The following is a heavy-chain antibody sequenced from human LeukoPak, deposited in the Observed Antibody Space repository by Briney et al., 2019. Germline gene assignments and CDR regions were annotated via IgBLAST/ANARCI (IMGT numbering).Heavy chain of an antibody. Sequence: SVNVSCKASGGTFSCYAISWVRQAPGQGLEWVGGIIPIFGTASYAQKFQGRVTITADESTSTDYMELSSLRSEDTDVYYCAQTDLRIDYWGQGTLVTVSS. D-gene: IGHD4-17*01. J-gene: IGHJ4*02. V-gene: IGHV1-69*13. CDR2: IIPIFGTA. CDR3: AQTDLRIDY. CDR1: GGTFSCYA.